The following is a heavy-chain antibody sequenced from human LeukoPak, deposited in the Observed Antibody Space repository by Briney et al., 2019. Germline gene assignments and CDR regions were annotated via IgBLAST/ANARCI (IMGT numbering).Heavy chain of an antibody. D-gene: IGHD3-22*01. J-gene: IGHJ4*02. Sequence: GGSLRLSCAASGFTFSSYGMHWVRQAPGKGLEWVAVIWYDGSNKYYADSVKGRFTISRDNSKNTLYLQMNSLRAEDTAVYYCAKLRITMIVFDYWGQGTLVTVSS. CDR2: IWYDGSNK. CDR1: GFTFSSYG. V-gene: IGHV3-33*06. CDR3: AKLRITMIVFDY.